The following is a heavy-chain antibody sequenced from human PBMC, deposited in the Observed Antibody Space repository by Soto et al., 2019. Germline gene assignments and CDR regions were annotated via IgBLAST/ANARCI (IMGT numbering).Heavy chain of an antibody. CDR1: GYSISSGYY. V-gene: IGHV4-38-2*01. CDR2: IYHSGST. Sequence: PSETLSLTCAVSGYSISSGYYWGWIRQPPGKGLEWIGSIYHSGSTYYNPSLKSRVTISVALSKNQFSLKLSSVTAADTAVYYCARASELGRRIQYFDYWGQGTQVTVSS. J-gene: IGHJ4*02. D-gene: IGHD3-3*02. CDR3: ARASELGRRIQYFDY.